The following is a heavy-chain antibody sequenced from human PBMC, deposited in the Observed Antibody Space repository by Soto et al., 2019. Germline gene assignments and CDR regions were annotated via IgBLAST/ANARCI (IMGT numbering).Heavy chain of an antibody. D-gene: IGHD2-2*01. V-gene: IGHV1-69*02. Sequence: QVRLIQSGAEVKKPGSSVKVSCKAAGGTFNTYTLIWVRQAPGHGLEWMGRIIPMLTVTNSAQKFQGRLTLTADKSTGTAFMELTSLRSDDTAVYYCSIGSWSAETFDVWGQGTMVTVSS. J-gene: IGHJ3*01. CDR2: IIPMLTVT. CDR1: GGTFNTYT. CDR3: SIGSWSAETFDV.